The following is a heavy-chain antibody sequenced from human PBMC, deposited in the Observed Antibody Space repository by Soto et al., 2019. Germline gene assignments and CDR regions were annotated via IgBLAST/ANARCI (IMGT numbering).Heavy chain of an antibody. CDR1: GFTFSSYW. Sequence: GGSLRLSCAASGFTFSSYWMHRVRQVPGKGLEWVARINGDGSITSHADSVTGRFTISRDNAKDTLDLQMRSLRAEDTGVYYCARAETTKYDSSGYGYWGQGVRVTVSS. J-gene: IGHJ1*01. D-gene: IGHD3-22*01. CDR3: ARAETTKYDSSGYGY. CDR2: INGDGSIT. V-gene: IGHV3-74*03.